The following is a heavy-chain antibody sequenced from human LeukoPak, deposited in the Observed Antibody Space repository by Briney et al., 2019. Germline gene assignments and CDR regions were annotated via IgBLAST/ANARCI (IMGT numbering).Heavy chain of an antibody. D-gene: IGHD2-21*02. Sequence: SQTLSLTCTVSGDSVSSDDCYWTWIRQPPGKGLELIGYIYYSGSTFYNPSLKSRVTMSVDTSKNQFSLKLSSVTAADTAVYYCARSGWGPPIYWGQGTLVTVSS. CDR2: IYYSGST. CDR1: GDSVSSDDCY. CDR3: ARSGWGPPIY. V-gene: IGHV4-30-4*08. J-gene: IGHJ4*02.